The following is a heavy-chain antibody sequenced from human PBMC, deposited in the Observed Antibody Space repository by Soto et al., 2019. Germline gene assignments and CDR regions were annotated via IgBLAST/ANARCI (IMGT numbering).Heavy chain of an antibody. CDR3: ARDLWGYCGADCYPLDV. J-gene: IGHJ6*02. V-gene: IGHV4-59*01. CDR1: GGSISSYY. CDR2: MYNTGST. Sequence: QVRLQESGPGLVKPSETLSLTCTVSGGSISSYYWSWIRQPPGKGLEWIGYMYNTGSTIYNPSLKSGVTISVETSNNQFSLKLNSVTAADTAVYYCARDLWGYCGADCYPLDVWGQGTTVTVSS. D-gene: IGHD2-21*02.